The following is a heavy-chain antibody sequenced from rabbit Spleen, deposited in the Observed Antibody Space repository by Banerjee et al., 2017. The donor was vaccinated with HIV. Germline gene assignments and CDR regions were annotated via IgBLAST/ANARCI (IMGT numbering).Heavy chain of an antibody. J-gene: IGHJ4*01. CDR3: AKSVLGNNDDGGFDL. V-gene: IGHV1S45*01. D-gene: IGHD2-1*01. CDR2: INTATGKA. Sequence: QEQLEESGRGLVRPEGSLTLTCKASGFSFSDRDVMCWVRQAPGKGLEWIACINTATGKAVYSNWVNGRFTISRTSSTTVTLQLTSLAAADTATYFCAKSVLGNNDDGGFDLWGPGTLVTVS. CDR1: GFSFSDRDV.